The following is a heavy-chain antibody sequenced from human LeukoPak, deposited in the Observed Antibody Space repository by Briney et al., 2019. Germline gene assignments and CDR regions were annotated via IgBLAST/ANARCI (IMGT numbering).Heavy chain of an antibody. V-gene: IGHV3-30-3*01. CDR2: ISYDGSNK. Sequence: GGSLRLSCAASGFTFSSYAMHWVRQAPGKGLEWVAVISYDGSNKYYADSVKGRFTISRDNSKNTLYLQMNSLRAEDTAVYYCAREKSGYYYGMGVWGQGTTVTVSS. J-gene: IGHJ6*02. D-gene: IGHD3-10*01. CDR3: AREKSGYYYGMGV. CDR1: GFTFSSYA.